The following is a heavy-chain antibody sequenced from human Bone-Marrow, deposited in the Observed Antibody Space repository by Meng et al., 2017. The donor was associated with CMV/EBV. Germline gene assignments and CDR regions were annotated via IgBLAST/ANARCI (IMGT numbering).Heavy chain of an antibody. Sequence: GGSLRPSCAVSGLTFSTYAINWVRQAPGKGLVWVSRINSDGSSTSYADSVKGRFTISRDNSKNTLDLKMNSLRAEDTAVYYCARVRESWNYYYYVMDVWGQGTTVTVSS. V-gene: IGHV3-74*01. CDR3: ARVRESWNYYYYVMDV. CDR1: GLTFSTYA. CDR2: INSDGSST. J-gene: IGHJ6*02. D-gene: IGHD5-24*01.